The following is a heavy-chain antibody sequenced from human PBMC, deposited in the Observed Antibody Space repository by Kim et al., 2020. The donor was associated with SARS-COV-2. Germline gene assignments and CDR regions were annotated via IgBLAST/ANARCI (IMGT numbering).Heavy chain of an antibody. Sequence: ASVKVSCKASGYTFSSYDINWVRQAPGQGLEWMGWMNTNSGNTGYAQEFPGRVAMTWNTSVSTAYMELSGLQSEDTAVYYCTRAGGDFAWFRTNMHRNWF. D-gene: IGHD3-9*01. CDR2: MNTNSGNT. CDR3: TRAGGDFAWFRTNMHRNWF. CDR1: GYTFSSYD. J-gene: IGHJ5*01. V-gene: IGHV1-8*01.